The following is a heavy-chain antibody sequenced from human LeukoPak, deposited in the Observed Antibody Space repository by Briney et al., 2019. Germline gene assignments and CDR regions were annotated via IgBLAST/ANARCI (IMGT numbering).Heavy chain of an antibody. CDR3: ARPFQEYSYGYNDAFDI. D-gene: IGHD5-18*01. CDR1: GFTFSSYA. Sequence: GGSLRLSCAASGFTFSSYAMHWVRQAPGKGLEWVAVISYDGSNKYYADSVKGRFTISRDNSKNTLYLQMNSLRAEDTAVYYCARPFQEYSYGYNDAFDIWGQGTMVTVSS. CDR2: ISYDGSNK. V-gene: IGHV3-30*04. J-gene: IGHJ3*02.